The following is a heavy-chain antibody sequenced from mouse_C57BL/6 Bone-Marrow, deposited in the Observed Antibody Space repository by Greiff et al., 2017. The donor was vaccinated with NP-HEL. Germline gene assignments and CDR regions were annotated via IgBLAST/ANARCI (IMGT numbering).Heavy chain of an antibody. D-gene: IGHD2-1*01. V-gene: IGHV14-1*01. Sequence: VQLQQSGAELVRPGASVKLSCTASGFNIKDYYMHWVKQRPEQGLEWIGRIDPDDGDTEYAPKFQGKATMTADPSSNPAYLQLSSLTSEDTAVYDCTIYGNYAMDYWGQGTSVTVAS. CDR2: IDPDDGDT. CDR1: GFNIKDYY. CDR3: TIYGNYAMDY. J-gene: IGHJ4*01.